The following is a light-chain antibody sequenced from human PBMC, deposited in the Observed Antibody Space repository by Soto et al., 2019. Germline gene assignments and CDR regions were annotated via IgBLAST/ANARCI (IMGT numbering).Light chain of an antibody. Sequence: QSVLTPPPSVSGAPGQRVTISCTGSSSNIGAGYDVHWYQQLPGTAPKLLIYGNSNRPSGVPDRFSGSKSGTSASLAITGLRAEDEADYYCQSYDSSLSGWVFGGGTKVTVL. CDR2: GNS. V-gene: IGLV1-40*01. CDR3: QSYDSSLSGWV. J-gene: IGLJ3*02. CDR1: SSNIGAGYD.